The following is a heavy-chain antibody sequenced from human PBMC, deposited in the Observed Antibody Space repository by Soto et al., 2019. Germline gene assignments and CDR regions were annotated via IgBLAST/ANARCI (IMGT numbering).Heavy chain of an antibody. Sequence: QITLKESGPPLVKPTQTLTLTCTFSGFSLSTSGVGVGWIRQPPGNALEWLALIYWDDDKRYSPSLKSRLTITKDTSKNQVVLTMTNMDPVDTATYYCAHYFYILVDDAFDIWGQGTMVTVSS. CDR3: AHYFYILVDDAFDI. V-gene: IGHV2-5*02. CDR2: IYWDDDK. J-gene: IGHJ3*02. CDR1: GFSLSTSGVG. D-gene: IGHD2-8*02.